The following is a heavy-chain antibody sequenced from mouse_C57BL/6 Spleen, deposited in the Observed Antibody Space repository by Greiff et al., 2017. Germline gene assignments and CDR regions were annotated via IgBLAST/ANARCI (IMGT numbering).Heavy chain of an antibody. CDR1: GFTFSSYA. D-gene: IGHD4-1*01. J-gene: IGHJ2*01. CDR3: TRDGTTGVFCDY. V-gene: IGHV5-9-1*02. Sequence: EVKLVESGEGLVKPGGSLTLSCAASGFTFSSYAMSWVRQTPEKMLEWVAYISSGGDYIYYADTVKGRFTISRDNARNTLYLQMSSLKSEDTAMYYCTRDGTTGVFCDYWGQGTTLTVSS. CDR2: ISSGGDYI.